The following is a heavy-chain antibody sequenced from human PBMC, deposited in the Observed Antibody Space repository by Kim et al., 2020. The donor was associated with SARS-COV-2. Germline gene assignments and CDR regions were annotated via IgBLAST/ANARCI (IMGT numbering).Heavy chain of an antibody. V-gene: IGHV3-74*01. CDR1: GFTFSSYW. CDR2: INSDGSST. Sequence: GGSLRLSCAASGFTFSSYWMHWVRQAPGKGLVWVSRINSDGSSTTYADSVKGRLSISRDKATHTLYLQMSSLRVEDTGVYYCARGNYHGMDVWGQGTTGT. CDR3: ARGNYHGMDV. J-gene: IGHJ6*02.